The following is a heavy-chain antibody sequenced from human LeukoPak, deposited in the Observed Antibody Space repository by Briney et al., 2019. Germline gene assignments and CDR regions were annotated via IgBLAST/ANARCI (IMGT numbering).Heavy chain of an antibody. CDR2: TYYRSKWYN. D-gene: IGHD3-22*01. CDR3: ARDHYYDSSGSHKRWFDP. CDR1: GDSVSSNSAA. J-gene: IGHJ5*02. Sequence: SQTLSLTCAISGDSVSSNSAAWNWIRQSPSRGLEWLGRTYYRSKWYNDYAVSVKSRITINPDTSKNQFSLQLNSVTPEDTAMYYCARDHYYDSSGSHKRWFDPWGQGTLVTVPS. V-gene: IGHV6-1*01.